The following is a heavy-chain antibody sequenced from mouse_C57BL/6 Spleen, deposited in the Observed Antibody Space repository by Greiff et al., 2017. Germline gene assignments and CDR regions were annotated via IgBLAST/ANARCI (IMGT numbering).Heavy chain of an antibody. J-gene: IGHJ4*01. V-gene: IGHV5-17*01. CDR2: ISSGSSTI. CDR1: GFTFSDYG. Sequence: EVMLVESGGGLVKPGGSLKLSCAASGFTFSDYGMHWVRQAPEKGLEWVAYISSGSSTIYYADTVKGRFTISRDNAKNTLFLQMTSLRSEDTAMYYCARTPFTTVVAGGAMDYWGQGTSVTVSS. D-gene: IGHD1-1*01. CDR3: ARTPFTTVVAGGAMDY.